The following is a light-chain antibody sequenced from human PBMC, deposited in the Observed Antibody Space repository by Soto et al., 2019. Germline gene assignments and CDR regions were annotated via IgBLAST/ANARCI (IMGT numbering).Light chain of an antibody. Sequence: DIVMTQTPLSSPVTLGQPASISCRSSQSLLHSDGNTYLSWLQQRPGQAPRLLIYKISNRLSGVPDRCSGSGAGTDFTLKISRVEADDVGVYYCMQATQYLPYTFGQGTKLEI. CDR2: KIS. CDR3: MQATQYLPYT. J-gene: IGKJ2*01. CDR1: QSLLHSDGNTY. V-gene: IGKV2-24*01.